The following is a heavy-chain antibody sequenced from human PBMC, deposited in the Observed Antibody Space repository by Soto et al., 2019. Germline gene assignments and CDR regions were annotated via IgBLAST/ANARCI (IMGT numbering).Heavy chain of an antibody. V-gene: IGHV1-8*01. CDR2: MNPNTGNS. CDR1: GYTFTSYD. CDR3: ARRAETNGWNGFGADKYYFDF. D-gene: IGHD1-1*01. J-gene: IGHJ4*02. Sequence: ASVKVSGKSSGYTFTSYDIYWVRQATGQGLGWMGRMNPNTGNSGYAQKFQGRVTMTSDTSISTAHMELSSLRSEDTAVYYCARRAETNGWNGFGADKYYFDFWGQGTLVTVSS.